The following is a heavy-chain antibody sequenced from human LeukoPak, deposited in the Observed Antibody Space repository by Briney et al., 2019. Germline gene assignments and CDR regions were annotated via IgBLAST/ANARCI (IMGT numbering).Heavy chain of an antibody. CDR3: AKDRIQLWLRWYFDY. Sequence: GGSLRLSCAASGFTFSSYCMHWVRQAPGKGLEWVAVISYDGSNKYYADSVKGRFTISRDNSKNTLYLQMNSLRAEDTAVYYCAKDRIQLWLRWYFDYWGQGTMVTVSS. D-gene: IGHD5-18*01. CDR2: ISYDGSNK. CDR1: GFTFSSYC. J-gene: IGHJ4*02. V-gene: IGHV3-30*18.